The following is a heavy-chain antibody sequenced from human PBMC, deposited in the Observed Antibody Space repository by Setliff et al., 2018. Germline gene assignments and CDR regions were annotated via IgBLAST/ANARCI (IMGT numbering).Heavy chain of an antibody. V-gene: IGHV4-38-2*01. Sequence: PSETLSLTCAVSGYSISSGYYWGWIRQPPGKGLEWIGSIDHSGSTHYNPSLKSRVTISVDTAKNQFSLKLRSVTAADTAVYYCARGYSGYDYLKPFDYWGQGTLVTVSS. CDR3: ARGYSGYDYLKPFDY. CDR1: GYSISSGYY. CDR2: IDHSGST. J-gene: IGHJ4*02. D-gene: IGHD5-12*01.